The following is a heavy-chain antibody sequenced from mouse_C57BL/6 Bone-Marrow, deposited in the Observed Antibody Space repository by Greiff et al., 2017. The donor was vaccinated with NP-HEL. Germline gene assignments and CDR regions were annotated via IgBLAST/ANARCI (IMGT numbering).Heavy chain of an antibody. CDR1: GFTFSDAW. Sequence: EVNVVESGGGLVQPGGSMKLSCAASGFTFSDAWMDWVRQSPEKGLEWVAEIRNKANNHATYYAESVKGRFTISRDDSKSSVYLQMNSLRAEDTGIYYCTPRRSYAMDYWGQGTSVTVSS. CDR3: TPRRSYAMDY. J-gene: IGHJ4*01. CDR2: IRNKANNHAT. V-gene: IGHV6-6*01.